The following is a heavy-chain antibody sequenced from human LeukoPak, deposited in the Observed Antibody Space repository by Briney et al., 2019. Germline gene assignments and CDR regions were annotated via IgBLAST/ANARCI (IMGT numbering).Heavy chain of an antibody. D-gene: IGHD6-19*01. Sequence: GRSLRLSCAASGFTFSNYGMHWVRQAPGKGLEWVAVISYDGSNKYYADSVKGRFTISRDNSKNTLYLQMNSLRAEDTAVYYCARAPSPLAVAGTDYWGQGILVTVSS. V-gene: IGHV3-30*03. J-gene: IGHJ4*02. CDR2: ISYDGSNK. CDR1: GFTFSNYG. CDR3: ARAPSPLAVAGTDY.